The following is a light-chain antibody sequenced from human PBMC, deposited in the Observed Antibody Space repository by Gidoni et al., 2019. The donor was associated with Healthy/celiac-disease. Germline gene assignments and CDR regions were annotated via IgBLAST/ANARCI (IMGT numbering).Light chain of an antibody. J-gene: IGKJ1*01. V-gene: IGKV1-5*01. CDR3: QQYNSYPWT. CDR1: QSISSW. Sequence: DIQMTQSPSTLSASVVDRVTITCRASQSISSWLAWYQQKPGKAPKLLIYDASSLESGVPARFSGSGSGTEFTLTISSLQPDDFATYYCQQYNSYPWTFXQXTKVEIK. CDR2: DAS.